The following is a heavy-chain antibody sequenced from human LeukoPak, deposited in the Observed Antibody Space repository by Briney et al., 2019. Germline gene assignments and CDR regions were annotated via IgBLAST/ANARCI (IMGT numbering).Heavy chain of an antibody. CDR1: GGSFSGYY. Sequence: PSETLSLTCAVYGGSFSGYYWSWIRQPPGKGLEWIGEINHSGSTNYNPSLKSRVTTSVDTSKNQFSLKLSSVTAADTAVYYCATTLYYYDSSGSNAFDIWGQGTMVTVSS. J-gene: IGHJ3*02. V-gene: IGHV4-34*01. D-gene: IGHD3-22*01. CDR2: INHSGST. CDR3: ATTLYYYDSSGSNAFDI.